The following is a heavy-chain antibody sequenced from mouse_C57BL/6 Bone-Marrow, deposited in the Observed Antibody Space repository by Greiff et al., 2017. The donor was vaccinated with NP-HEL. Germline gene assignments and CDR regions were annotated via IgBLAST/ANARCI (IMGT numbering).Heavy chain of an antibody. V-gene: IGHV1-7*01. CDR1: GYTFTSYW. D-gene: IGHD2-4*01. J-gene: IGHJ1*03. CDR2: INPSSGYT. Sequence: VQLQQSGAELAKPGASVKLSCKASGYTFTSYWMHWVKQRPGQGLEWIGYINPSSGYTKYNQKFKDKATLTADKSSSTAYMHLSSRTYEDSAVYYCARSRDYDERDWYFDVWGTGTTVTVSS. CDR3: ARSRDYDERDWYFDV.